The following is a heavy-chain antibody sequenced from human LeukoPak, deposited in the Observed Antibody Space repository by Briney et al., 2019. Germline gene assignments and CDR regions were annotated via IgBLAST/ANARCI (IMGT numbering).Heavy chain of an antibody. V-gene: IGHV4-39*01. Sequence: SETLSLTCTVSGGSISSSTYYWGWIRQPPGKGLEWIGSIYYSGSTYYNPSLKSRVTISVDTSKNQFSLKLSSVTAADTAVYYCARQLVMTRRWFDPWGQGTLVTVSS. CDR2: IYYSGST. CDR1: GGSISSSTYY. J-gene: IGHJ5*02. CDR3: ARQLVMTRRWFDP. D-gene: IGHD2-21*02.